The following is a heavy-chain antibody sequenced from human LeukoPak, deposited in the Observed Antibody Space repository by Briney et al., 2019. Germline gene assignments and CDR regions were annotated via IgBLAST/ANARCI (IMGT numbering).Heavy chain of an antibody. J-gene: IGHJ4*02. CDR2: INPKSGGR. D-gene: IGHD2-2*01. Sequence: ASVKVTCKASGYTFTDYYMHWVRQAPGQGLEWMGWINPKSGGRSYAQRFQGRVTMTRDTSISTAYMELSRLRSDDTAVYYCATGERLVPAAMWFDYWGQGTLVTVSS. CDR1: GYTFTDYY. CDR3: ATGERLVPAAMWFDY. V-gene: IGHV1-2*02.